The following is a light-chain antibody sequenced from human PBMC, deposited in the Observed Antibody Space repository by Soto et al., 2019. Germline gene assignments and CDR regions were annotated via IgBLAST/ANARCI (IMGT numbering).Light chain of an antibody. Sequence: QSVLTQPPSVSGAPGQRVTISCTGSSSNIGAGFDVHWYHQIAGTAPKLLIYGNSNRPSGVPDRFSGSKSGTSASLAITGLQAEDEADYYCQSYDSSLSVFGGGTKLTVL. CDR1: SSNIGAGFD. CDR2: GNS. V-gene: IGLV1-40*01. CDR3: QSYDSSLSV. J-gene: IGLJ2*01.